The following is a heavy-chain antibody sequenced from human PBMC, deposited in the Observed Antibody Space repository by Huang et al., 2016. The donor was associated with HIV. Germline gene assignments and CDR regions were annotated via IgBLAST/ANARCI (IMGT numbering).Heavy chain of an antibody. CDR1: GFSLSTSGVG. CDR3: AHRERGYTYGTFGY. CDR2: IYWDDDK. Sequence: QITLKESGPTLVKPTQTLTLTCTFSGFSLSTSGVGVGWIRQPPGKALEWLALIYWDDDKRYSPSLKSGLTITKDTSKNQVVLTMTNMDPVDTATYYCAHRERGYTYGTFGYWGQGTLVTVSS. V-gene: IGHV2-5*02. J-gene: IGHJ4*02. D-gene: IGHD5-18*01.